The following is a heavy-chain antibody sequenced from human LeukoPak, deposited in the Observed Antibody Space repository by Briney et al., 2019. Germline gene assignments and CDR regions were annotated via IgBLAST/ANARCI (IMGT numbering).Heavy chain of an antibody. J-gene: IGHJ6*02. CDR3: AKARRSDSGSYPYYYYGMDV. Sequence: PGGSLRLSCAASGFTFSTYAMYWVRQAPGKGLEWVPAISGSGGSTYYADSVKGRFTISRDNSKNTLYLQMNSLRAEDTAVYYCAKARRSDSGSYPYYYYGMDVWGQGTTVTVSS. CDR1: GFTFSTYA. CDR2: ISGSGGST. V-gene: IGHV3-23*01. D-gene: IGHD3-10*01.